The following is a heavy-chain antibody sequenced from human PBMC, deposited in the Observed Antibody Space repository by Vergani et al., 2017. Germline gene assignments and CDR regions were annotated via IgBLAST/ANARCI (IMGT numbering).Heavy chain of an antibody. Sequence: QVQLQESGPRLVRPSQTLSLTCTVSGGSINTGAYYWSWIRQPAGKGLEWIGRVYTSGMTNYNPSLKSRVTSLVDRSKGQLSLKLTSVTAGDTAVYFCARELSYYYGSGSDDYNPYYYEGMDVWGPGTTVTVSS. V-gene: IGHV4-61*02. J-gene: IGHJ6*02. D-gene: IGHD3-10*01. CDR1: GGSINTGAYY. CDR3: ARELSYYYGSGSDDYNPYYYEGMDV. CDR2: VYTSGMT.